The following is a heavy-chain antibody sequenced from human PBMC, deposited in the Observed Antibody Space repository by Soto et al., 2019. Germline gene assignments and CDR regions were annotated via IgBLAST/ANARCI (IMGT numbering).Heavy chain of an antibody. V-gene: IGHV3-74*01. CDR1: GFIFKMYW. CDR3: TRGPRPISTGTGAY. CDR2: IYSDGTYS. D-gene: IGHD3-10*01. Sequence: GGSLRLSCAASGFIFKMYWMHWVRQSPGKGLVWISRIYSDGTYSDYADSVRGRFTISRDNVNDTLYLQMNNLRAEDSGLYYCTRGPRPISTGTGAYWGQGTQVTVSS. J-gene: IGHJ4*02.